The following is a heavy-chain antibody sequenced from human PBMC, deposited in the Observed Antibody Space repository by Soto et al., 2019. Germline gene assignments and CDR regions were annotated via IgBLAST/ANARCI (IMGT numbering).Heavy chain of an antibody. CDR2: IYYSGST. D-gene: IGHD3-22*01. CDR3: ARCPITMIVVVPPDY. CDR1: GGSISSGGYY. J-gene: IGHJ4*02. V-gene: IGHV4-31*03. Sequence: SETLSLTCTVSGGSISSGGYYWSWIRQHPGKGLEWIGYIYYSGSTYYNPSLKSRVTISVDTSKNQFSLKLSSVTAADTAVYYCARCPITMIVVVPPDYWGQGTLVTVSS.